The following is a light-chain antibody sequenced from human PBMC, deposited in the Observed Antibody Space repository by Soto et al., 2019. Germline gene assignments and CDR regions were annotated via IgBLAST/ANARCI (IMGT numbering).Light chain of an antibody. CDR2: AAT. CDR1: QDIRSW. CDR3: QQANSFPLT. V-gene: IGKV1-12*01. J-gene: IGKJ4*01. Sequence: DIQMTQSPSYVSASVGDRVSITCRASQDIRSWLAWYQQRPGKAPKLLIYAATILQSGVPSRFSGSGSGTTFTLTINNLQPEDFASYFCQQANSFPLTFGQGTKVDIK.